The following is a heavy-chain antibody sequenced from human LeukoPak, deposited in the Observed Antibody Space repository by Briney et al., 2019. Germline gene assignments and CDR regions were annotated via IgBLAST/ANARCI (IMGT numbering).Heavy chain of an antibody. J-gene: IGHJ1*01. Sequence: ASVKVSCEASGYTFTNYYMHWVRQAPGQGLEWMGIINPSGGSTSYAQKFQGRVTMTRDTSTSTVYMEMSSLRSDDTAVYYCARGSFSADAPLVLDYFHHWGQGTLVTVSS. D-gene: IGHD5-18*01. CDR2: INPSGGST. CDR3: ARGSFSADAPLVLDYFHH. V-gene: IGHV1-46*01. CDR1: GYTFTNYY.